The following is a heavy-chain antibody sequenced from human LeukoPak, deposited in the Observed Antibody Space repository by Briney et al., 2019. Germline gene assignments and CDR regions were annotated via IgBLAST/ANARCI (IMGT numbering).Heavy chain of an antibody. CDR1: GYTFTGYY. D-gene: IGHD6-19*01. V-gene: IGHV1-8*02. CDR2: MNPNSGNT. CDR3: ARGGGSGWPDRIDY. Sequence: ASVKVSCKASGYTFTGYYMHWVRQAPGQGLEWMGWMNPNSGNTGYAQKFQGRVTMTRNTSISTAYMELSSLRSEDTAVYYCARGGGSGWPDRIDYWGQGTLVTVSS. J-gene: IGHJ4*02.